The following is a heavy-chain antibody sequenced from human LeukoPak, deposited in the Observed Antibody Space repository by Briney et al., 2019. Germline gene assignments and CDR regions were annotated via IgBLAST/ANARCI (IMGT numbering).Heavy chain of an antibody. V-gene: IGHV3-21*01. CDR2: INSSGGSR. J-gene: IGHJ4*02. CDR1: GFTFSSYA. Sequence: GGSLRLSCAASGFTFSSYAMSWVRQAPGKGLEWVSSINSSGGSRYYADSVKGRFTISRDNAKNSLYLQMNSLRAEDTAVYYCARDHPTAMATFDYWGQGTLVTVSS. D-gene: IGHD5-18*01. CDR3: ARDHPTAMATFDY.